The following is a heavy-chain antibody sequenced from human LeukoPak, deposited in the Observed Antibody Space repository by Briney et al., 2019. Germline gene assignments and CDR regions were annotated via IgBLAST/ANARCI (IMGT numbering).Heavy chain of an antibody. CDR1: GDTFTTYG. Sequence: GASVKVSCEASGDTFTTYGINWVRQAPGQGLEWMGWISTDSGDTNYAQKFKGRVTMTTDTSTSTTYMELRSLRSDDTAVYYCARGRRVDLEPRIFDYWGQGTLVTVSS. D-gene: IGHD1-1*01. CDR3: ARGRRVDLEPRIFDY. V-gene: IGHV1-18*01. CDR2: ISTDSGDT. J-gene: IGHJ4*02.